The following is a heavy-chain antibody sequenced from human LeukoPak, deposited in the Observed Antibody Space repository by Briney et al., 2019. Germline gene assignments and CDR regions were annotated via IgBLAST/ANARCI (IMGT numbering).Heavy chain of an antibody. J-gene: IGHJ4*02. CDR2: IYYTGNT. CDR3: ARGGTLFTYFDS. V-gene: IGHV4-4*07. Sequence: PSETLSLTCAVSGCSTSDYYLNWIRQPAGQGLEWLGRIYYTGNTAYNASLESRLTLSLDTTKNQFSLKATSVTAADTAVYYCARGGTLFTYFDSWGQGTLVTVSS. CDR1: GCSTSDYY. D-gene: IGHD3-10*02.